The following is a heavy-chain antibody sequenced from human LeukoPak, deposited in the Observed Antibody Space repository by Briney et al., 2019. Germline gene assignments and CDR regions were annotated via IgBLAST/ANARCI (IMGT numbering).Heavy chain of an antibody. CDR2: ISYDGSNK. CDR1: GFAFSSYA. V-gene: IGHV3-30-3*01. Sequence: GRSLRLSCAASGFAFSSYAMHWVRQAPGKGLEWVAVISYDGSNKYYADSVKGRFTTSRDNSKNTLYLQMNSLRAEDTAVYYCARVVRGVIITNQPFDYWGQGTLVTVSS. CDR3: ARVVRGVIITNQPFDY. D-gene: IGHD3-10*02. J-gene: IGHJ4*02.